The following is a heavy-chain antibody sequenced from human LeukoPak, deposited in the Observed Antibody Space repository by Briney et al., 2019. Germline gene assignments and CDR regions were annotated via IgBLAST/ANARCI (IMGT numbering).Heavy chain of an antibody. CDR3: ARNAYGAQTPSDV. D-gene: IGHD4-17*01. Sequence: GGSLRLSCAAPGFTFSSYEMNWVRQAPGKGLEWLSYISRSGNAIYYADSMKGRFTISRDNAKTSLYLQMNSLRVEDTAVYYCARNAYGAQTPSDVWGQGTTVTVSS. CDR2: ISRSGNAI. CDR1: GFTFSSYE. V-gene: IGHV3-48*03. J-gene: IGHJ6*02.